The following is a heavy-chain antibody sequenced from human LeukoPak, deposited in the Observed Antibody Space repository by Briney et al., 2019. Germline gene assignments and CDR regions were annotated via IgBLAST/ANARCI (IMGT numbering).Heavy chain of an antibody. Sequence: PSETLSLTCAVYGGSFSGYYWSWIRQPPGKGLEWVSAISGSGGSTYYADSVKGRFTISRDNSKNTLYLQMNSLRAEDTAVYYCAKDSSGPNDYYDSSGYQASYFQHWGQGTLVTVSS. V-gene: IGHV3-23*01. J-gene: IGHJ1*01. CDR2: ISGSGGST. D-gene: IGHD3-22*01. CDR3: AKDSSGPNDYYDSSGYQASYFQH. CDR1: GGSFSGYY.